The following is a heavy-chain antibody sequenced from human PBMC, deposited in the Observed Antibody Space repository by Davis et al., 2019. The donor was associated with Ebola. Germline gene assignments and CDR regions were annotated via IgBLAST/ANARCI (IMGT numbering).Heavy chain of an antibody. Sequence: ASVKVSCKASGYTFTSYYMPWVRQAPGQGLEWMGIINPSGGSTSYAQKFQGRVTMTRDTSTSTVYMELSSLRSEDTAVYYCARVVPAAIYYYGMDVWGQGTTVTVSS. CDR2: INPSGGST. D-gene: IGHD2-2*01. V-gene: IGHV1-46*01. CDR3: ARVVPAAIYYYGMDV. J-gene: IGHJ6*02. CDR1: GYTFTSYY.